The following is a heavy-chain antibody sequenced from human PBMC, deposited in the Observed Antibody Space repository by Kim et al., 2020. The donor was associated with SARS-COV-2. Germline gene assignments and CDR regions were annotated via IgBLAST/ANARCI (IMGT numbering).Heavy chain of an antibody. CDR1: GGSISSYY. CDR2: IYYSGST. CDR3: ARGYGDYDY. J-gene: IGHJ4*02. Sequence: SETLSLTCTVSGGSISSYYWSWIRQPPGKGLEWIGYIYYSGSTNYNPSLKSRVTISVDTSKNQFSLKLSSVTAADTAVYYCARGYGDYDYWGQGTLVTVSS. V-gene: IGHV4-59*13. D-gene: IGHD4-17*01.